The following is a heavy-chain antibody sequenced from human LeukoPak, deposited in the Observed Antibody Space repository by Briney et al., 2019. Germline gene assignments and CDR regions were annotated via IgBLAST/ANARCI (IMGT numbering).Heavy chain of an antibody. CDR3: ARGVPDIVVVPAATPRYFDL. D-gene: IGHD2-2*01. J-gene: IGHJ2*01. CDR1: GGSFSGYY. CDR2: INHSGST. Sequence: SETLSLTCAVYGGSFSGYYWSWIRQPPGKGLEWIGEINHSGSTNYNPSLKSRGTISVDTSKNQFSLKLSSVTAADTAVYYCARGVPDIVVVPAATPRYFDLWGRGTLVTVSS. V-gene: IGHV4-34*01.